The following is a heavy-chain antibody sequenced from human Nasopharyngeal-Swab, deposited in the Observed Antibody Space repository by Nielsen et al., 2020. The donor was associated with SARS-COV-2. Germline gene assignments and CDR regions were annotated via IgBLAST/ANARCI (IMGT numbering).Heavy chain of an antibody. V-gene: IGHV1-18*04. CDR2: ISAYNGNT. Sequence: ASVKVSCKASGYTFTSYGISWVRQAPGQGLEWMGWISAYNGNTNYAQKLQGRVTMTTDTSTSTAYMELRSLRSDDTAVYYCATGVIAARLLYYYGMDVWGQGTTVTVSS. D-gene: IGHD6-6*01. CDR1: GYTFTSYG. CDR3: ATGVIAARLLYYYGMDV. J-gene: IGHJ6*02.